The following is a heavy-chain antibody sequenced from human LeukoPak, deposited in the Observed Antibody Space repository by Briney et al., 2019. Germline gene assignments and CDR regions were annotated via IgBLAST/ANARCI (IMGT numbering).Heavy chain of an antibody. J-gene: IGHJ4*02. D-gene: IGHD3-22*01. CDR1: GFTFRDYY. CDR2: ISGSGHKI. Sequence: GGSLRLSCAASGFTFRDYYMSWIRQAPGKGLEWVSYISGSGHKIYYADSVEGRFTISRDNAKNSLYLQMNSLRAEDTAVYYCAKGKPRSPYYDSSGYYYSWGQGTLVTVSS. V-gene: IGHV3-11*01. CDR3: AKGKPRSPYYDSSGYYYS.